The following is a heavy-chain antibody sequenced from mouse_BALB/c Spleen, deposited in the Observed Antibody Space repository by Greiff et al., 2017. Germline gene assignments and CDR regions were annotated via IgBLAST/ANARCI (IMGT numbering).Heavy chain of an antibody. CDR1: GFTFSSFG. Sequence: EVQRVESGGGLVQPGGSRKLSCAASGFTFSSFGMHWVRQAPEKGLEWVAYISSGSSTIYYADTVKGRFTISRDNPKNTLFLQMPSLRSEDTAMYYCARSEEFLPDYWGQGTPLTVSS. V-gene: IGHV5-17*02. J-gene: IGHJ2*01. CDR3: ARSEEFLPDY. CDR2: ISSGSSTI.